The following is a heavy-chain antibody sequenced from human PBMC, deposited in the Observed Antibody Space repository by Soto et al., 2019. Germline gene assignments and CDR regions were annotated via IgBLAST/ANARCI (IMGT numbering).Heavy chain of an antibody. D-gene: IGHD3-16*02. CDR1: ACTFSSYI. Sequence: GASVTVSCKASACTFSSYIIGWVRQAPGQGLEWMGRIIPILGIANYAQKFQGRVTITADKSTSTAYMELSSLRSEDTAVYYCEAEHYDYIWGSYRYSFWGQGTLVTVSS. J-gene: IGHJ4*02. CDR2: IIPILGIA. CDR3: EAEHYDYIWGSYRYSF. V-gene: IGHV1-69*02.